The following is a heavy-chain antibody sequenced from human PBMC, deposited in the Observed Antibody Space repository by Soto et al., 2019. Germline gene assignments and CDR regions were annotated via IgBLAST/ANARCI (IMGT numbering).Heavy chain of an antibody. CDR1: GGSISSGGYY. CDR2: IFYSGNT. D-gene: IGHD3-22*01. V-gene: IGHV4-31*03. J-gene: IGHJ4*02. Sequence: QVQLQESGPGLVKPSQTLSLTCTVSGGSISSGGYYWSWIRQHPGKGLEWIGYIFYSGNTYYTPSLKRRGTISVVTSKNQFSVKLSSVTAADTAVYSCARATYYYDSSGYSDRVLDYWGQGTLVTVSS. CDR3: ARATYYYDSSGYSDRVLDY.